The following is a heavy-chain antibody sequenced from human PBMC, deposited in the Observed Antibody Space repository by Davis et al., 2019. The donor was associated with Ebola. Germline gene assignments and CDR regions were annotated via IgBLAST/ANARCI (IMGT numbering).Heavy chain of an antibody. Sequence: GESLKISCSASGITFSSYTFHWVRQAPGKGLEYISSINNIGSSTYYADSVKGRFTISRDNSQNTLYLQMSSLRTEDTAVYYCAKEPSYCGGDCYSVLDYWGQGTLVTVSS. CDR1: GITFSSYT. D-gene: IGHD2-21*01. J-gene: IGHJ4*02. CDR3: AKEPSYCGGDCYSVLDY. CDR2: INNIGSST. V-gene: IGHV3-64D*08.